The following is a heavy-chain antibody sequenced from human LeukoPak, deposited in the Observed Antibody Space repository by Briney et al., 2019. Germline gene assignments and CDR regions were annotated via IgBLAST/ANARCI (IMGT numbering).Heavy chain of an antibody. D-gene: IGHD5-24*01. CDR3: ARDVVIEMATIRSHYYYYGMDV. CDR2: ISAYNGNT. CDR1: GYTFTSYG. J-gene: IGHJ6*02. Sequence: SVKVSCKASGYTFTSYGISWVRQAPGQGLEWMGWISAYNGNTNYAQKLQGRVTMTTDTSTSTAYMELRSLRSDDTAVYYCARDVVIEMATIRSHYYYYGMDVWGQGATVTVSS. V-gene: IGHV1-18*01.